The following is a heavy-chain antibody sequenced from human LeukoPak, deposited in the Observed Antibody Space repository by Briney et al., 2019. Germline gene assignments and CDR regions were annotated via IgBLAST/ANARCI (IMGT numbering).Heavy chain of an antibody. V-gene: IGHV3-9*01. CDR3: AKDRDPYYYDSSGPGGGHYFDY. CDR2: ISWNSGSI. CDR1: GFTFDDYA. J-gene: IGHJ4*02. D-gene: IGHD3-22*01. Sequence: PGGSLRLSCAASGFTFDDYAMHWVRQAPGKGLEWVSGISWNSGSIGYADSVKGRFTISRDNAKNSLYLQMNSLRAEDTALYYCAKDRDPYYYDSSGPGGGHYFDYWGQGTLVTVSS.